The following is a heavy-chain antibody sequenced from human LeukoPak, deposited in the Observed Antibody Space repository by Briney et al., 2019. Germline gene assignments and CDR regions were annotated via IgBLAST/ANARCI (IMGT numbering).Heavy chain of an antibody. CDR2: IRTDGGTT. CDR1: GIAFSTYW. D-gene: IGHD3-16*01. V-gene: IGHV3-74*01. Sequence: GGSLRLSCAASGIAFSTYWMHWVRLAPGKGLMWVSRIRTDGGTTYYADSVKGRFTVSRDNAKDTLYLQLSSLRVEDTAVYYCATDRSWGGFDNWGQGTLVTVSS. J-gene: IGHJ4*02. CDR3: ATDRSWGGFDN.